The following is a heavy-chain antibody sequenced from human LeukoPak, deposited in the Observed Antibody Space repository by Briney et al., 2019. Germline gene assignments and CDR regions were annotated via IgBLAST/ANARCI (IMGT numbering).Heavy chain of an antibody. Sequence: GGSLRLSCAASGFTFSNAWMNWVRQAPGKGLEWVSSISSSSSYIYYADSVKGRFTISRDNAKNSLYLQINSLKVEDTAIYYCARDDGDVWGIGTTVTVSS. CDR3: ARDDGDV. CDR1: GFTFSNAW. J-gene: IGHJ6*03. CDR2: ISSSSSYI. V-gene: IGHV3-21*01.